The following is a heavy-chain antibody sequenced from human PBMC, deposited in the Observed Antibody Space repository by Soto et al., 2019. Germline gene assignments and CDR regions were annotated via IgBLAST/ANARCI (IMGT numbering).Heavy chain of an antibody. V-gene: IGHV1-18*01. Sequence: QVQLVQSGAEVKKPGASVKVSCKASGYTFTSYGISWVRQAPGQGLEWMGWISAYNGNTNYAQKLQGRVTMTTDTSTSTGYMELRRLRSDDTAMYYCAIDWPRHNDAFDIWGQGTMVTVSS. CDR2: ISAYNGNT. J-gene: IGHJ3*02. CDR1: GYTFTSYG. CDR3: AIDWPRHNDAFDI.